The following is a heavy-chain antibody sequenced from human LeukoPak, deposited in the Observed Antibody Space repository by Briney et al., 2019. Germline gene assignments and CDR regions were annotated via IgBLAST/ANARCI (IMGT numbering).Heavy chain of an antibody. J-gene: IGHJ3*02. V-gene: IGHV3-74*01. D-gene: IGHD2-8*01. CDR1: GFTFSHYL. CDR2: INSDESNT. CDR3: GRGGNGIDI. Sequence: GGSLRLSCAASGFTFSHYLMHWVRHAPGKGLVWVSRINSDESNTNSYADSVKGRFIISRDNAKNTLYLQMNSLRAEDTAVYLCGRGGNGIDIWGQGTTVIVSA.